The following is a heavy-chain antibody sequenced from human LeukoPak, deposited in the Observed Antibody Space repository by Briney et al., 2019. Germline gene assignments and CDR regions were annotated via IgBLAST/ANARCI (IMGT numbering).Heavy chain of an antibody. J-gene: IGHJ6*02. Sequence: GGSLRLSCSASGFTGSSYSMNWVGQAQGNGLVRVSYISRSSRTIYYEDSVKGRFTIARDNAKNSLYLQMNSLRAEDTAVYYCARDRGLLWFGEFPYGMDLWGQGTTVTVSS. V-gene: IGHV3-48*01. CDR1: GFTGSSYS. D-gene: IGHD3-10*01. CDR2: ISRSSRTI. CDR3: ARDRGLLWFGEFPYGMDL.